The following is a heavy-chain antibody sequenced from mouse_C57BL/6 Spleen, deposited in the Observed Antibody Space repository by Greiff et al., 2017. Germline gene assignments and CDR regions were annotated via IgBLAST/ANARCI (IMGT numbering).Heavy chain of an antibody. CDR3: AILAYYGSSSGY. Sequence: QVQLKESGAELARPGASVKLSCKASGYTFTSYGISWVKQRTGQGLEWIGEIYPRSGNTYYNEKFKGKATLTADKSSSTAYMELRSLTSEDSAVYFCAILAYYGSSSGYWGQGTTLTVSS. J-gene: IGHJ2*01. CDR2: IYPRSGNT. D-gene: IGHD1-1*01. V-gene: IGHV1-81*01. CDR1: GYTFTSYG.